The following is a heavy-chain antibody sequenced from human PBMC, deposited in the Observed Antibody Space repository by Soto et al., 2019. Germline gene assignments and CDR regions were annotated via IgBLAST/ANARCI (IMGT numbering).Heavy chain of an antibody. D-gene: IGHD3-22*01. CDR1: GFTFSSYS. Sequence: PGGSLRLSCAASGFTFSSYSMNWVRQAPGKGLEWVSSISSSSSYIYYADSVKGRFTISRDNAKNSLYLQMNSLRAEDTAVYYCARDYDSSGYYYVPYYYYGMDVWGQGTTVTVSS. CDR3: ARDYDSSGYYYVPYYYYGMDV. CDR2: ISSSSSYI. V-gene: IGHV3-21*01. J-gene: IGHJ6*02.